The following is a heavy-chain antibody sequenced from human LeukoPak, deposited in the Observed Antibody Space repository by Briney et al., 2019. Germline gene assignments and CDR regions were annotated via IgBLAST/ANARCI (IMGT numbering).Heavy chain of an antibody. V-gene: IGHV3-23*01. D-gene: IGHD6-13*01. Sequence: GGSLRLSCAASGFTFSTYAMSWVRQAPGKGLEWVSSISGGGGNTYFADSVKGRFTISRDNSKNTLYLQMNSLRAEDTALYYCGRGGSSWLYFFEYWGQGAPVTVSS. J-gene: IGHJ4*02. CDR1: GFTFSTYA. CDR2: ISGGGGNT. CDR3: GRGGSSWLYFFEY.